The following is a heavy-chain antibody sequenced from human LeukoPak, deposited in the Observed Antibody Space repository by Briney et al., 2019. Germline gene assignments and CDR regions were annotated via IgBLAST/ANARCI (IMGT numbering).Heavy chain of an antibody. CDR3: ARNCGGDCSELSDAFDI. D-gene: IGHD2-21*02. V-gene: IGHV7-4-1*02. CDR2: INTNTGNP. CDR1: GYTFTSYA. J-gene: IGHJ3*02. Sequence: GASVKVSCKASGYTFTSYAMNWVRQAPGQGLEWMGWINTNTGNPTYAQGFTGRFVFSLDTSVSTAYLQISSLKAEDTAVYYCARNCGGDCSELSDAFDIWGQGTMVTVSS.